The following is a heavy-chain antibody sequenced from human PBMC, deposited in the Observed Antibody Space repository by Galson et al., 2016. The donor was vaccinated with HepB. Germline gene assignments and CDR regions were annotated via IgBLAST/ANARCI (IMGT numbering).Heavy chain of an antibody. CDR2: ISGSGGSK. Sequence: SLRLSCAASGFTSINYAMTWVRQAPGKGLEWVSSISGSGGSKYYADSVKGRFTISRDNSKNTLYLQMNSLRAEDTALYLCARFGGSLGMDVWGRGTTVTVSS. CDR1: GFTSINYA. CDR3: ARFGGSLGMDV. V-gene: IGHV3-23*01. J-gene: IGHJ6*02. D-gene: IGHD2-15*01.